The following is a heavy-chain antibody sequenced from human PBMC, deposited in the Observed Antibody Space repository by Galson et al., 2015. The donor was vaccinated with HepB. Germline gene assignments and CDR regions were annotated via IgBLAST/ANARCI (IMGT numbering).Heavy chain of an antibody. D-gene: IGHD3-22*01. J-gene: IGHJ6*02. CDR1: GYSFTSYW. CDR3: ARQYDSSGDYYYGMDV. V-gene: IGHV5-51*01. CDR2: IYPGDSDT. Sequence: SGAEVKKPGESLKISCKGSGYSFTSYWIGWVRQMPGKGLEWMGIIYPGDSDTRYSPSFQGQVTISADKSISTAYLQWSSLKASDTAIYYCARQYDSSGDYYYGMDVWGQGTTVTVSS.